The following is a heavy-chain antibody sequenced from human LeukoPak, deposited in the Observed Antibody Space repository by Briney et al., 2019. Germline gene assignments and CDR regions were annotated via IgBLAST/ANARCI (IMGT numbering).Heavy chain of an antibody. J-gene: IGHJ5*02. CDR2: TSAYNGNT. D-gene: IGHD4-17*01. CDR3: ARTTVTMDWFDP. V-gene: IGHV1-18*01. CDR1: GYTFTSYG. Sequence: GASVKVSCKASGYTFTSYGISWVRQAPGQGLEWMGWTSAYNGNTNYAQKLQGRVTMTTDTSTGTAYMELRSLRSDDTAVYYCARTTVTMDWFDPWGQGTLVTVSS.